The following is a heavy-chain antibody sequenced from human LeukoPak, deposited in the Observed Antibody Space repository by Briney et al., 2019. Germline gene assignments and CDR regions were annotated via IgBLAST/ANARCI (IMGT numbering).Heavy chain of an antibody. J-gene: IGHJ4*02. CDR3: ARAAWGLGRSGWYPDH. D-gene: IGHD6-19*01. CDR1: GGSFSGYY. CDR2: INHSGST. Sequence: SETLSLTCAVYGGSFSGYYWSWIRQPPGKGLEWIGEINHSGSTNYNPSLKSRVTISVDTSKNQFSLKLSSVTAADTAVYYCARAAWGLGRSGWYPDHWGQGTLVTVSS. V-gene: IGHV4-34*01.